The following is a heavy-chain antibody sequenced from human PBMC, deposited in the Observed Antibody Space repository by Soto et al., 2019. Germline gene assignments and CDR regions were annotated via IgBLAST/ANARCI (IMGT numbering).Heavy chain of an antibody. CDR3: ARDGSGFHWYFDI. CDR2: TYYRSKWYT. Sequence: QIQLQQSGPGLVKPSQTLSLICAISGDTVSSGTATWSWIRQSPSRGLEWLGRTYYRSKWYTDYAVSVKSRIAIIPATSKNQLSLQLNSVTSEDTAVYFCARDGSGFHWYFDIWGRGTLVTVSS. D-gene: IGHD6-19*01. CDR1: GDTVSSGTAT. V-gene: IGHV6-1*01. J-gene: IGHJ2*01.